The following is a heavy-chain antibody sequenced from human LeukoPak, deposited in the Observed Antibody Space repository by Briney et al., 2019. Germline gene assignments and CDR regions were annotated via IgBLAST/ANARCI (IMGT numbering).Heavy chain of an antibody. CDR3: VRRDYGDYGHLLDY. D-gene: IGHD4-17*01. V-gene: IGHV3-64D*06. J-gene: IGHJ4*02. Sequence: AGGSLRLSCSASGFTFSSYAMHWVRQAPGKGLEYVSAISSNGGSTYFADSVKGRFTISRDNSKNTLYLQMTGLRAEDTAVYYCVRRDYGDYGHLLDYWGQGTLVTVSS. CDR1: GFTFSSYA. CDR2: ISSNGGST.